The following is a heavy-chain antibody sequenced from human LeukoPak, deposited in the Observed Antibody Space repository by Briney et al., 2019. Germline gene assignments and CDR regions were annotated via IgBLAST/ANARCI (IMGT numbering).Heavy chain of an antibody. J-gene: IGHJ6*02. CDR3: RSVVTATLYYCYGMDV. V-gene: IGHV3-7*03. CDR1: GFTFSSYW. Sequence: GGSLRLSCAASGFTFSSYWMGWVRQAPGKGREWVANIKQDGREKYYVDSVKGRFTIYRDNAKNSVYVQMNRLRAEDTAVYYGRSVVTATLYYCYGMDVWGQGTTATVSS. CDR2: IKQDGREK. D-gene: IGHD2-21*02.